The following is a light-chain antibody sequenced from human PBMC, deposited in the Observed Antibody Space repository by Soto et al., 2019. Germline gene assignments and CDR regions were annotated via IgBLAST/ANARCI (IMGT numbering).Light chain of an antibody. CDR1: GSDLGAYNY. Sequence: QSVLTQPASVSGSPGQSITISCAGTGSDLGAYNYVSWYQHHPGKAPKLMIYEVSNRPSGVSNRFSGSKSGNTASLTISGLQADDEADYYCSSYTSSSTLVIFGGGTKLTVL. J-gene: IGLJ2*01. V-gene: IGLV2-14*01. CDR3: SSYTSSSTLVI. CDR2: EVS.